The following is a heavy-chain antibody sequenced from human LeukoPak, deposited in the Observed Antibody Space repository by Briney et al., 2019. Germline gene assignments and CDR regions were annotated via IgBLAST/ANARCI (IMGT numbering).Heavy chain of an antibody. Sequence: GGSLRLSCAASSFTFSSYAMSWVRQAPGKGLEWVSGTSGSAGVTYSADSVKGRFTISRDNSKNTLYLHMNSLRAEDTAVYYCAKGSSDCTNGVYYFFDFDYWGQGTLVTLSS. CDR3: AKGSSDCTNGVYYFFDFDY. V-gene: IGHV3-23*01. D-gene: IGHD2-8*01. J-gene: IGHJ4*02. CDR1: SFTFSSYA. CDR2: TSGSAGVT.